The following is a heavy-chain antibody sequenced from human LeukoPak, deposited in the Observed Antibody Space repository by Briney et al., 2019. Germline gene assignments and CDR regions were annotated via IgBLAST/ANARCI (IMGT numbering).Heavy chain of an antibody. J-gene: IGHJ4*02. V-gene: IGHV3-30*01. CDR1: GFTFSSYA. CDR3: ARGITRLDYYFDY. D-gene: IGHD1-14*01. Sequence: GGPLRLSCAASGFTFSSYAMHWVRQAPGKGLEWVTVISYDGSNKYYADSVKGRFTISRDNSKNTLYLQMNSLRAEDTAVYYCARGITRLDYYFDYWGQGTLVTVSS. CDR2: ISYDGSNK.